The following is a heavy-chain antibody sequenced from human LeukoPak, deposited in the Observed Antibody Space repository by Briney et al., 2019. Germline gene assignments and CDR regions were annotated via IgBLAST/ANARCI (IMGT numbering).Heavy chain of an antibody. CDR3: ARRWIAAAGRGEDY. V-gene: IGHV4-39*01. CDR2: IYYSGST. J-gene: IGHJ4*02. Sequence: SETLSLTCTVSGGSISSSSYYWGWIRQPPGKGLEWIGSIYYSGSTYYNPSLKSRVTISVDTFKNQFSLKLSSVTAADTAVYYCARRWIAAAGRGEDYWGQGTLVTVSS. CDR1: GGSISSSSYY. D-gene: IGHD6-13*01.